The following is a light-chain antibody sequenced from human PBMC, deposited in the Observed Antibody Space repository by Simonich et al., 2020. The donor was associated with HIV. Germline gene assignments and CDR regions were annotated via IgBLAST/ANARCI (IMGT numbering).Light chain of an antibody. CDR1: QDISNY. J-gene: IGKJ1*01. Sequence: DIQMTQSPSSLSASVGDRVTITCQASQDISNYLNWYQQKPGKAPKLLSYKASSLESGVPSRFSGSGSGTEFTLTISSLQPDDVATDYCQQYNSYSWTFGQGTKVEIK. CDR2: KAS. CDR3: QQYNSYSWT. V-gene: IGKV1-5*03.